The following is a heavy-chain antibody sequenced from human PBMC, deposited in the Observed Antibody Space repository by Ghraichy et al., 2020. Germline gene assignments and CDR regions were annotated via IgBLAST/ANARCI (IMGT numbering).Heavy chain of an antibody. CDR2: IYPGDSDT. Sequence: KVSCKGSGYSFTSYWIGWVRQMPGKGLEWMGIIYPGDSDTRYSPSFQGQVTISADKSISTAYLQWSSLKASDTAMYYCARLGGSSWYEANRANWFDPWGQGTLVTVSS. J-gene: IGHJ5*02. CDR1: GYSFTSYW. CDR3: ARLGGSSWYEANRANWFDP. V-gene: IGHV5-51*01. D-gene: IGHD6-13*01.